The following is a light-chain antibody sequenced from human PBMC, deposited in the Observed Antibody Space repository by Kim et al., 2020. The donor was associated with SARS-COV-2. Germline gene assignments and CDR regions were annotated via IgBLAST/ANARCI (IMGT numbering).Light chain of an antibody. CDR1: QTVSRNY. Sequence: LSPGERATLSCRASQTVSRNYLAWYQQKPGQAPRLLIYAASSRATGIPDRFSGSGSGTDFTLTISRLEPEDFAVYYCQQYGSSPYTFGQGTKLEI. CDR2: AAS. V-gene: IGKV3-20*01. CDR3: QQYGSSPYT. J-gene: IGKJ2*01.